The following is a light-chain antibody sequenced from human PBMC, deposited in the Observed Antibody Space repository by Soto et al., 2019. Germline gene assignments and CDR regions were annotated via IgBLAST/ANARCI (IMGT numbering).Light chain of an antibody. V-gene: IGLV2-14*01. CDR3: SSYTSSSTFVV. CDR1: SSDVGAYNY. Sequence: QSVLTQPASVSGSPGQSITISCTETSSDVGAYNYVSWYQQHPGKAPKLMIYDVSNRPSGVSNRFSGSKSGNTASLTISGLQAEDEAHYYCSSYTSSSTFVVFGGGTKVTVL. J-gene: IGLJ2*01. CDR2: DVS.